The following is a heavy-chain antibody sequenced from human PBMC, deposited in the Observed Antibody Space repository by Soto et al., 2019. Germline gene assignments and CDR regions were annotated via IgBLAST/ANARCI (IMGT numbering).Heavy chain of an antibody. CDR1: GGTFSSYT. CDR2: IIPILGIA. J-gene: IGHJ2*01. Sequence: QVQLVQSGAEVKKPGSSVKVSCKASGGTFSSYTISWVRQAPGQGLEWMGRIIPILGIANYAQKFQGRVTITADKATSTGYMELSSLRSEDPAVYYCPRVGVDGFELWGRGTLVTVSS. CDR3: PRVGVDGFEL. V-gene: IGHV1-69*02. D-gene: IGHD2-15*01.